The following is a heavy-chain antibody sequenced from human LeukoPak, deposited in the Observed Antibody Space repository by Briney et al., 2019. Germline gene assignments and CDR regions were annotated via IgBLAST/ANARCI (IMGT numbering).Heavy chain of an antibody. CDR2: IYSTGNT. CDR1: GGSISNSSNY. D-gene: IGHD5-12*01. Sequence: SETLSLTCTVSGGSISNSSNYWGWIRQPPGKGLEWIGTIYSTGNTYYNPSLKSRLTISVDTSKNQFSLKLSSVTSADTAVYYCARGGESGYDTWGQGSLVTVSS. J-gene: IGHJ5*02. CDR3: ARGGESGYDT. V-gene: IGHV4-39*01.